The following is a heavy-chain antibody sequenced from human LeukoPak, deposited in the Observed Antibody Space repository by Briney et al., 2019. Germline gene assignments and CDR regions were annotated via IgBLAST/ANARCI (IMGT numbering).Heavy chain of an antibody. CDR3: ARPYCSGGSCYSAAFDI. CDR2: IYPGDSDA. J-gene: IGHJ3*02. V-gene: IGHV5-51*01. D-gene: IGHD2-15*01. Sequence: GESLKISCKASGYSFINYWIGWVRQLSGKGLEWMGVIYPGDSDARYSPSFQGQVTISADKSISTAHLQWSSLKASDSAVYYCARPYCSGGSCYSAAFDIWGQGTLVTVSS. CDR1: GYSFINYW.